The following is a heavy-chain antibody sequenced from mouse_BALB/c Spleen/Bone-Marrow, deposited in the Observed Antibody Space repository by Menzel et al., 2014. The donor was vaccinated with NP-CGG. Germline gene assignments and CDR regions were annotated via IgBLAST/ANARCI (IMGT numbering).Heavy chain of an antibody. CDR3: ARDMGDY. D-gene: IGHD1-1*02. CDR2: ISDGGTYS. V-gene: IGHV5-4*02. J-gene: IGHJ2*01. CDR1: GFTFRDYY. Sequence: LVGAGGGLMKTGGGLKLSFAAPGFTFRDYYMYLVRPTPEKRPGGGATISDGGTYSYYADSVKGRFTISRDSAKSNLYLQMNSLKSEDTAMYYCARDMGDYWGQGTTLTVSS.